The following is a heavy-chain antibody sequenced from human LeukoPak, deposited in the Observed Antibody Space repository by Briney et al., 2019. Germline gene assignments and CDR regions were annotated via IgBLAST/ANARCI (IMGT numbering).Heavy chain of an antibody. Sequence: ASVKVSCKASGYTFTGYYMHWVRQAPGQGLEWMGWINPNSGGTNYAQKFQGRVTMTRDTSISTAYMELSRLRSDDTAVYYCARENWNRDNRFDPWGQGTLVTVSS. CDR2: INPNSGGT. CDR3: ARENWNRDNRFDP. J-gene: IGHJ5*02. D-gene: IGHD1-1*01. CDR1: GYTFTGYY. V-gene: IGHV1-2*02.